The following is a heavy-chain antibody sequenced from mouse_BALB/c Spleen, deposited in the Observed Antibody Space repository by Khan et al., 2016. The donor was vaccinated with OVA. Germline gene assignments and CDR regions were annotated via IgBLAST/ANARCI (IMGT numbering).Heavy chain of an antibody. D-gene: IGHD4-1*01. J-gene: IGHJ3*01. CDR1: GFTFSSYS. CDR2: ISSGGDYT. V-gene: IGHV5-6*01. CDR3: ASHLTGSFAY. Sequence: EVKLVESGGDLVKPGGSLKLSCAASGFTFSSYSMSWVRQTPDKRLEWVATISSGGDYTYYPDSVQGRFTISRDNAKNTLYLQMSSLKSEDTAMYYCASHLTGSFAYWGQGTLVTVSA.